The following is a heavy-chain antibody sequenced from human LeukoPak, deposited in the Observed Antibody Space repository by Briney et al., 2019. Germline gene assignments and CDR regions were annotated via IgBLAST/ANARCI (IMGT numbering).Heavy chain of an antibody. D-gene: IGHD6-13*01. CDR3: ARRSSSWFPFDY. CDR2: IYHSGST. V-gene: IGHV4-38-2*01. J-gene: IGHJ4*02. Sequence: KASETLSLTCAVSGYSISSGYYWGWIRQPPGKGLEWIGSIYHSGSTYYNPSLKSRVTISVDTSKNQFSLKLSSVTAADTAVYYCARRSSSWFPFDYWGQGTLLTVSS. CDR1: GYSISSGYY.